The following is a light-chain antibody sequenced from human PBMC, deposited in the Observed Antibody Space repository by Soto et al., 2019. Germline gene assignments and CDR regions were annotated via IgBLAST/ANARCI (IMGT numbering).Light chain of an antibody. CDR2: ATS. Sequence: DIQMTQSPSSVSASVGDRVTITCRASQGISSWLAWYQHKPGKAPNLLIHATSSLQSGVPSRFSGSGSGTDFTLTISSLQAEDSAIYFCQQTNSFPWTFGQGTKVEIK. CDR1: QGISSW. V-gene: IGKV1D-12*01. CDR3: QQTNSFPWT. J-gene: IGKJ1*01.